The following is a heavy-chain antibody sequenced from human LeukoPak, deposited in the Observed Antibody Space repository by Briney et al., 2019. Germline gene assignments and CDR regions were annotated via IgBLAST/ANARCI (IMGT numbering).Heavy chain of an antibody. CDR1: GFTFSDYY. CDR2: ISSSGTTI. V-gene: IGHV3-11*01. J-gene: IGHJ5*02. CDR3: VRLVSTEAAGRSSGFDA. D-gene: IGHD6-13*01. Sequence: GGSLRLSCAASGFTFSDYYMSWIRQAPGKGPEWVSYISSSGTTIYYLDSVKGRFTISRDNAKNSLYLQMNSLRAEDTAVYYCVRLVSTEAAGRSSGFDAWGQGTLVTVSS.